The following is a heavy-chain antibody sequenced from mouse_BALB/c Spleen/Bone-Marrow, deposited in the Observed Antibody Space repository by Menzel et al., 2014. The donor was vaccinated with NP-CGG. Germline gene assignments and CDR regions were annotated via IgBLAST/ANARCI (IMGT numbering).Heavy chain of an antibody. D-gene: IGHD2-3*01. CDR3: ARERYAGYYFDY. Sequence: QVQLQQSGAELAKPGASVKMSCKASGYTFTSYWMHWVKQRPGQGLEWIGNINPSTGYTEYNQKFKDKATLTADKSSSTAYMQLSSLTSEDSAVYYCARERYAGYYFDYWGQGTTLTVSS. CDR2: INPSTGYT. CDR1: GYTFTSYW. V-gene: IGHV1-7*01. J-gene: IGHJ2*01.